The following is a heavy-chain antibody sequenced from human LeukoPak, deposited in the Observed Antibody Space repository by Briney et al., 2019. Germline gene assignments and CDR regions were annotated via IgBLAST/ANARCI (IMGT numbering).Heavy chain of an antibody. V-gene: IGHV3-43*02. CDR1: GVTFDDYA. Sequence: PGGTLRLSCAASGVTFDDYAMHGGGQAPGKGVEWVSLISGDGGSTNYADSVRGGLTISRDNSKNSLYLHMSSLRTEDTALYYCAKDMYYYDSSCLDYWGQGTLVTVSS. CDR3: AKDMYYYDSSCLDY. CDR2: ISGDGGST. D-gene: IGHD3-22*01. J-gene: IGHJ4*02.